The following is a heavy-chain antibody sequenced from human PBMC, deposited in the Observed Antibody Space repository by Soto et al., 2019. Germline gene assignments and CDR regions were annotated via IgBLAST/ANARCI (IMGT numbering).Heavy chain of an antibody. V-gene: IGHV4-34*01. CDR3: ARGGGCSSTSCYYS. CDR2: INHSGST. J-gene: IGHJ4*02. Sequence: QVQLQQWGAGLLKPSETLSLTCAVYGGSFSGYYWSWIRQPPGKGLEWIGEINHSGSTNYNPSLKRRVTISVDTSKKQFSLKLSSETAADTAVYYCARGGGCSSTSCYYSWGQGTLVTVSS. D-gene: IGHD2-2*01. CDR1: GGSFSGYY.